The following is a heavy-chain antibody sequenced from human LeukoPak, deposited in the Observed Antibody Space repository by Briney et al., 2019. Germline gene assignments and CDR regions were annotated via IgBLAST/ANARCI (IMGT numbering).Heavy chain of an antibody. D-gene: IGHD6-25*01. CDR3: ARGFSSAGIYDY. V-gene: IGHV1-69*13. CDR2: IIPIFGTA. J-gene: IGHJ4*02. Sequence: SVKVSCKASGGTFSSYAINWVRQAPGQGLEWMGGIIPIFGTANYAQKFQGRVTISADDSTNTVYMELSSLRSEDTAVYYCARGFSSAGIYDYWGQGTLVTVSS. CDR1: GGTFSSYA.